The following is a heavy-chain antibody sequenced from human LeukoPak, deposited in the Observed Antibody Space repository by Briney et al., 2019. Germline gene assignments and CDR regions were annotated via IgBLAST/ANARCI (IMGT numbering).Heavy chain of an antibody. CDR1: GFTFSTYA. CDR2: IRYDGGDI. V-gene: IGHV3-30*02. D-gene: IGHD2/OR15-2a*01. CDR3: AREGPSFYDRGAIDI. Sequence: GGSLRLSCAASGFTFSTYAMHWVRQAPGKGLEWVAFIRYDGGDIFYADSLKGRFTISRDNSKNTLYLQMNSLRAEDTAVYYCAREGPSFYDRGAIDIWGQGTMVTVSS. J-gene: IGHJ3*02.